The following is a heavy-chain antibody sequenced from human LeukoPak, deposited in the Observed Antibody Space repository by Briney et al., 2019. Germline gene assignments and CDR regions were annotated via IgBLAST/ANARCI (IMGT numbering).Heavy chain of an antibody. J-gene: IGHJ4*02. CDR3: ARPLLGGRNFDY. Sequence: PGGSLRLSCAASGFTLSSYNMNWVRQAPGKGLEWVSYISSSSSTTYYADSVKGRFTISRDSAKNSLYLQMNSLRAEDTAVYYCARPLLGGRNFDYWGQGTLVTVSS. D-gene: IGHD3-16*01. CDR2: ISSSSSTT. CDR1: GFTLSSYN. V-gene: IGHV3-48*04.